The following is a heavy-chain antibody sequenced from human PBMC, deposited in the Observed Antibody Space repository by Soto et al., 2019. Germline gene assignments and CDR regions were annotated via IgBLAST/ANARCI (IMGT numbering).Heavy chain of an antibody. CDR1: GGSFSGYY. CDR3: ARGWTGLRYCNNGVCRNWFDH. V-gene: IGHV4-34*01. Sequence: SETLSLTCAVYGGSFSGYYWSWIRQPPGKGLEWIGEINHSGSTNYNPSLKSRVTISVDTSKNQFSLKLSSVTAADTAVYYCARGWTGLRYCNNGVCRNWFDHWGQGTLVT. CDR2: INHSGST. J-gene: IGHJ5*02. D-gene: IGHD2-8*01.